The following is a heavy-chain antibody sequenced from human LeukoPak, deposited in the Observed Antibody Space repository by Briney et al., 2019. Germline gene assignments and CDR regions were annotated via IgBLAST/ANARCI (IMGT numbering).Heavy chain of an antibody. CDR1: GYSFTGHY. J-gene: IGHJ1*01. Sequence: GASVKVSCKASGYSFTGHYLHWVRQAPGQGLEWMGWINPKTGDKTYAQKFQGRVTMTWDTSITTAYMELSSLRSEDTAVYYCAREPLETTHFQHWGQGTLVTVSS. D-gene: IGHD1-7*01. V-gene: IGHV1-2*02. CDR3: AREPLETTHFQH. CDR2: INPKTGDK.